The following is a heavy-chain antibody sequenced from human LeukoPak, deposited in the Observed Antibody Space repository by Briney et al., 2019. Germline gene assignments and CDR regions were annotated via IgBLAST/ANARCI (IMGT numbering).Heavy chain of an antibody. V-gene: IGHV4-39*07. CDR3: ARGRWLQPFDY. J-gene: IGHJ4*02. Sequence: PSETLSLTCTVSGGSISSSSHYWGWIRQPPGKGLEWIGSIYYSGSTYYNPSLKSRVTISVDTSKNQFSLKLSSVTAADTAVYYCARGRWLQPFDYWGQGTLVTVSS. D-gene: IGHD5-24*01. CDR2: IYYSGST. CDR1: GGSISSSSHY.